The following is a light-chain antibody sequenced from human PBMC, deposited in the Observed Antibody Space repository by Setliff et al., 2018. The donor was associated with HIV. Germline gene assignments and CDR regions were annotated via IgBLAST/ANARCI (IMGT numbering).Light chain of an antibody. CDR3: CSYVSCDTWI. CDR1: SSDVGGHNY. J-gene: IGLJ2*01. CDR2: EVA. Sequence: QPALTQPASVSGSPGQSITISCTGTSSDVGGHNYVSWYQQHPGEVPKLIIYEVAERPSGISDRFSGSKSGNTASLTISGLQTEDEAHYYCCSYVSCDTWIFGGGTKVTVL. V-gene: IGLV2-14*01.